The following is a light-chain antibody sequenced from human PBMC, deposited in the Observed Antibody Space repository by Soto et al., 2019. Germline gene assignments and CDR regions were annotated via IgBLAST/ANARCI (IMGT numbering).Light chain of an antibody. Sequence: QSALTQPASVSGSPGQSITISCTGTSSDVGYDNYVSWFQQHPGKAPKLMIYEVSRRPSGVSNRFSGSKSANTASLTISGLQAEDEADYYCPSHTASSTWVFGGGTKVTVL. J-gene: IGLJ3*02. CDR3: PSHTASSTWV. V-gene: IGLV2-14*01. CDR1: SSDVGYDNY. CDR2: EVS.